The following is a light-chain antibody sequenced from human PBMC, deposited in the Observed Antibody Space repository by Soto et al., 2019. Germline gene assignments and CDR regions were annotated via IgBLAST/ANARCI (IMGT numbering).Light chain of an antibody. CDR2: GNS. CDR3: QSYDSSLSGSV. J-gene: IGLJ7*01. CDR1: SSNIGAGYD. Sequence: QSVLTQPPSVSGAPGQRVTISCTGSSSNIGAGYDVPWYQQLPGTAPKLLIYGNSNRPSGVPDRCSGSKSGTSASLAITGRQAEDEADYYCQSYDSSLSGSVFGGGTQLTVL. V-gene: IGLV1-40*01.